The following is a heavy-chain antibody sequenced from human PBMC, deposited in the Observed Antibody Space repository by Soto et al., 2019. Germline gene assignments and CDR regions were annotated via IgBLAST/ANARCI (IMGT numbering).Heavy chain of an antibody. CDR1: GFIFSSYA. D-gene: IGHD5-18*01. CDR2: ISYDGSNK. Sequence: PGGSLRLSCAASGFIFSSYAMSWVRQAPGKGLEWVAVISYDGSNKYYADSVKGRFTISRDNSKNTLYLQMNSLRAEDTAVYYCAKGSAMVKHYFDYWGQGTLVTVSS. CDR3: AKGSAMVKHYFDY. J-gene: IGHJ4*02. V-gene: IGHV3-30*18.